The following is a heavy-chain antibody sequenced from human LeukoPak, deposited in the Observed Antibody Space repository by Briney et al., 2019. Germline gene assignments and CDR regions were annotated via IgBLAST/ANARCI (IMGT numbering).Heavy chain of an antibody. Sequence: PGGSLRLSCAASGFTFSSYWMSWVRQAPGKGLEWVANIKQDGSEKSYVDSVNGRFTISRDNAKNSLDLQMNSLRAEDTAVYYCARDSRGAFAYWGQGTLVTVSS. D-gene: IGHD3-10*01. V-gene: IGHV3-7*01. J-gene: IGHJ4*02. CDR3: ARDSRGAFAY. CDR1: GFTFSSYW. CDR2: IKQDGSEK.